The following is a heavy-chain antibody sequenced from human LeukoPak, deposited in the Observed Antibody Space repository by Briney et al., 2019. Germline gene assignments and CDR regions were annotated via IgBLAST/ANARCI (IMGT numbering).Heavy chain of an antibody. CDR3: ARRSSYSGSYYAYYYYMDV. CDR2: IYPGDSDT. D-gene: IGHD1-26*01. Sequence: GESLKISCKGSGYSFTSYWIGWVRQMPGKGLEWMGIIYPGDSDTRYSPSFQGQVTISADKSISTAYLQWSSLKASDTAMNYCARRSSYSGSYYAYYYYMDVWGKGTTVTVSS. J-gene: IGHJ6*03. CDR1: GYSFTSYW. V-gene: IGHV5-51*01.